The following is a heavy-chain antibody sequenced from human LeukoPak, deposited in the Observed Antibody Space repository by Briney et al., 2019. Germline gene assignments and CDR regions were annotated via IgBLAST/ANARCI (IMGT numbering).Heavy chain of an antibody. J-gene: IGHJ4*02. CDR2: INNSGST. V-gene: IGHV4-39*07. D-gene: IGHD5-24*01. CDR1: GDSISSTIYY. Sequence: SETLSLTCTVSGDSISSTIYYWGWIRQPPGKGLEWIVNINNSGSTYYNPSLKSRVTISVDTSKNQFSLKLNSVTAADTAVYYCASRDDYEEVYWGQGTLVTVSS. CDR3: ASRDDYEEVY.